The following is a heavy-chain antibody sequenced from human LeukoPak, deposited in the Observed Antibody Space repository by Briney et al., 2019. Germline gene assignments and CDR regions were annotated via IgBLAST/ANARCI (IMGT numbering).Heavy chain of an antibody. V-gene: IGHV3-9*01. CDR2: ITWNSGSI. Sequence: GGSLRLSCAASGFTFGDYAMHWVRQAPGKGLEWVSGITWNSGSIGYADSVKGRFTISRDNAKNSLYLHMDSLRAEDTALYYCAKDKLGGSYYEGAFDIWGQGTMVTVSS. CDR3: AKDKLGGSYYEGAFDI. CDR1: GFTFGDYA. D-gene: IGHD1-26*01. J-gene: IGHJ3*02.